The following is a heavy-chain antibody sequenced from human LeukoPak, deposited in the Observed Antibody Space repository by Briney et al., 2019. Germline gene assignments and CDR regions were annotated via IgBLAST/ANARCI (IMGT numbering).Heavy chain of an antibody. D-gene: IGHD4-23*01. CDR2: IYPGDSNT. Sequence: GESLKISCKGSGYRFTNYWIGWVRQMPGKGLEWMGIIYPGDSNTRYSPSFQGQGTISADKSINTAYVQWSSLKASDTAMYYCARRVVNNRDWYFNLWGRGTLSLFPQ. V-gene: IGHV5-51*01. CDR3: ARRVVNNRDWYFNL. CDR1: GYRFTNYW. J-gene: IGHJ2*01.